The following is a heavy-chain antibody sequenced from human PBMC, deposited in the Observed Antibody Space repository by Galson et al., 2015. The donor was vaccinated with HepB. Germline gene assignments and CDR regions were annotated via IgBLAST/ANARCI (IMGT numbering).Heavy chain of an antibody. V-gene: IGHV3-30-3*01. Sequence: SLRLSCAASGFTFSTYAIHWVRQAPGKGLEWVAVIPSDGNNKYYADSVKGRFTISRDNSKNTLYLQMNSLRPEDTAVYYCARDGWELLSVLDYWGQGSLVTVSS. CDR1: GFTFSTYA. D-gene: IGHD1-26*01. CDR2: IPSDGNNK. CDR3: ARDGWELLSVLDY. J-gene: IGHJ4*02.